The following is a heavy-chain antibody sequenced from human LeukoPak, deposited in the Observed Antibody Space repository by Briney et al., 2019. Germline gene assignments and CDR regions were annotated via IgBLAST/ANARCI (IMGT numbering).Heavy chain of an antibody. Sequence: GASVKVSCKASGYTFNAYYIHWVRQAPGQGREWMGWINPNSGVTNYAQTFQGRVTITRETSISAAYTELSSLISDDTGVYYCARASGSDSSVKSFCYMGVWGKGSTVTVFS. J-gene: IGHJ6*03. CDR1: GYTFNAYY. CDR3: ARASGSDSSVKSFCYMGV. CDR2: INPNSGVT. D-gene: IGHD6-6*01. V-gene: IGHV1-2*02.